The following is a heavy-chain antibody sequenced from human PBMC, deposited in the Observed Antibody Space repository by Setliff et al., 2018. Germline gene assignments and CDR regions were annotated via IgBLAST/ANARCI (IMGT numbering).Heavy chain of an antibody. CDR3: TTAHYTGNSRTPDF. D-gene: IGHD1-26*01. CDR1: GFTFSEEW. V-gene: IGHV3-15*01. J-gene: IGHJ4*02. CDR2: IKSEIAGGTT. Sequence: PGGSLRLSCAASGFTFSEEWMSWVRQAPGKGLEWIGRIKSEIAGGTTDYGAPVKGRFTISRDDSKNTLLLQMNNLKTEDTALYYCTTAHYTGNSRTPDFWGPGTLVTVSS.